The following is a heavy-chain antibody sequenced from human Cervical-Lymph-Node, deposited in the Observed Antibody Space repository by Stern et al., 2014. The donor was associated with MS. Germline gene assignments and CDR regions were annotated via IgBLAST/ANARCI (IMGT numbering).Heavy chain of an antibody. CDR3: ARDDGGFCTGGTCSNY. Sequence: QAQLVQSGAEVKKPGASVKVSCKASCYTFTSYSISWVRKAPGQGLEWIVWSSAYNGNTNYAQNLQGRVTMTTDTSTSTAYMELRSLGSDDSAVYYCARDDGGFCTGGTCSNYWGQGTLVTVSS. J-gene: IGHJ4*02. D-gene: IGHD2-15*01. CDR2: SSAYNGNT. V-gene: IGHV1-18*01. CDR1: CYTFTSYS.